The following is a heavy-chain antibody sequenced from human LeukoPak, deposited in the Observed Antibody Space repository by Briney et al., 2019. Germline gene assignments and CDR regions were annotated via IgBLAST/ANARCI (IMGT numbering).Heavy chain of an antibody. Sequence: GASVKVSCKASGYTFTDYYMHWVQQAPGKGLEWMGRVDPEDGETIYAEKFQGRVTITADTSTDTAYMELSSLRSEDTAVYYCARGYYDFWTPGAFDIWGQGTMVTVSS. J-gene: IGHJ3*02. D-gene: IGHD3-3*01. CDR2: VDPEDGET. CDR3: ARGYYDFWTPGAFDI. CDR1: GYTFTDYY. V-gene: IGHV1-69-2*01.